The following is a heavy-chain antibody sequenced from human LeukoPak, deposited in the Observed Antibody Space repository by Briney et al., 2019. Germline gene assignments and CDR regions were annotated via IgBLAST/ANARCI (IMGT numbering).Heavy chain of an antibody. CDR3: ARVLGGVVVPGDLADDAFDI. V-gene: IGHV1-69*13. D-gene: IGHD2-2*01. J-gene: IGHJ3*02. Sequence: GASVKVSCKASGGTFSSYAISWVRQAPGQGLEWMGGIIPIFGTANYAQKFQGRVTITADESTGTAYMELSSLRSEDTAVYYCARVLGGVVVPGDLADDAFDIWGQGTMVTVSS. CDR2: IIPIFGTA. CDR1: GGTFSSYA.